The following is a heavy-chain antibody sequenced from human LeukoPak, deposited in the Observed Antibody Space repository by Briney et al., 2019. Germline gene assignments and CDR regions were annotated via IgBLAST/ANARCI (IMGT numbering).Heavy chain of an antibody. D-gene: IGHD2-2*01. Sequence: SQTLSLTCAISGDSVSSNSAAWNWIRQSPSRGLEWLGRTYYRSKWYNDYAVSVKSRITINPDTSKNQFSLQLNSVTPEDTAVYYCAREGDIVAVPAAMSLTSYFDYWGQGTLVTVSS. J-gene: IGHJ4*02. CDR3: AREGDIVAVPAAMSLTSYFDY. CDR1: GDSVSSNSAA. CDR2: TYYRSKWYN. V-gene: IGHV6-1*01.